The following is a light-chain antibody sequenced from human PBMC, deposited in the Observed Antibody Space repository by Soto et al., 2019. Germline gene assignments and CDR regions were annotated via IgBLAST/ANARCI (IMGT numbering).Light chain of an antibody. CDR2: EDS. V-gene: IGLV2-23*01. CDR3: CSYAGGGV. J-gene: IGLJ2*01. CDR1: TSDVGSYNL. Sequence: QSALTKPASVSGSPGQSITISCTGTTSDVGSYNLVSWYQLHPGKAPKLMIYEDSKRPSGVSDRFSGSKSGNTASLTISGLQAEDEADYYCCSYAGGGVFGGGTKVTVL.